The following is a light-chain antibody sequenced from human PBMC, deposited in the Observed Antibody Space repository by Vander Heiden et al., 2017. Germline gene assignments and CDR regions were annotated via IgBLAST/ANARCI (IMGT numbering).Light chain of an antibody. CDR1: QDISNY. Sequence: DIQMPQSPSSLSPSVGASVTITCQASQDISNYLNWYQQKPGKAPKLLIYDASNLETGVPSRVSGSGSGTDFTFTISSLQPEDIATYYCQQYDNLPPYTFGQGTKLEIK. J-gene: IGKJ2*01. CDR2: DAS. V-gene: IGKV1-33*01. CDR3: QQYDNLPPYT.